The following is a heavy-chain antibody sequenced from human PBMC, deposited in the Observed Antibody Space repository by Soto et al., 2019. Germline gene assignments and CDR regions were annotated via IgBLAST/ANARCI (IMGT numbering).Heavy chain of an antibody. J-gene: IGHJ4*02. Sequence: KSSETLSLTCTVSGGSISNGDYYWSWIRQPPGKGLEWIGYIYYSGSTYYNPSLKSRVTISVDTSKNQFSLKLSSVTAADTAVYYCARVRGEVDYWGQGALVTVSS. CDR3: ARVRGEVDY. CDR1: GGSISNGDYY. D-gene: IGHD3-10*01. V-gene: IGHV4-30-4*01. CDR2: IYYSGST.